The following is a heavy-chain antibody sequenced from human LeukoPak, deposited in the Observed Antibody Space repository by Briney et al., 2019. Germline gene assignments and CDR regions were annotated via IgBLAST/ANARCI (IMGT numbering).Heavy chain of an antibody. Sequence: PGGSLRLSCAASGFTVSSNYMSWVRQAPGKGLEWVSVIYSGGSTYYADSVKGRFTISRDNSKNTLYLQMNSLRAEDTAVYYCAAVLRYFDWLGGPFDCWGQGTLVTVSS. CDR3: AAVLRYFDWLGGPFDC. V-gene: IGHV3-66*01. CDR1: GFTVSSNY. D-gene: IGHD3-9*01. CDR2: IYSGGST. J-gene: IGHJ4*02.